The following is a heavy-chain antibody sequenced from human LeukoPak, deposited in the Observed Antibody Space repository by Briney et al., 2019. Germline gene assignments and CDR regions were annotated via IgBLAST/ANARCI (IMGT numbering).Heavy chain of an antibody. CDR2: ISWDGDNT. D-gene: IGHD6-6*01. CDR3: AKETTARFNYYYYMDV. CDR1: GFTFDDYT. V-gene: IGHV3-43*01. J-gene: IGHJ6*03. Sequence: GGSLRLSCAASGFTFDDYTMHWVRQAPGKGLEWVSLISWDGDNTYYADSVKGRFTISRDNSKNSLYLQMNRLRTEDTALYFCAKETTARFNYYYYMDVWGKGTTVTVSS.